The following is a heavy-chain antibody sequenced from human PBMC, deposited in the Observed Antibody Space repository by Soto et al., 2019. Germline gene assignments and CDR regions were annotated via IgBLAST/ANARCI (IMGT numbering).Heavy chain of an antibody. D-gene: IGHD2-2*01. CDR1: GFTFSSHA. CDR3: ARELIPGALYGMDV. Sequence: QVQLVESGGGVVQPGRSLRLSCAASGFTFSSHAMHWVRQAPGKGLEWVAIISYDGSNKYYADSVKGRFTISRDNSKSTLYLLMNSLRVEDTAVYYCARELIPGALYGMDVWGQGTTVTVSS. CDR2: ISYDGSNK. V-gene: IGHV3-30-3*01. J-gene: IGHJ6*02.